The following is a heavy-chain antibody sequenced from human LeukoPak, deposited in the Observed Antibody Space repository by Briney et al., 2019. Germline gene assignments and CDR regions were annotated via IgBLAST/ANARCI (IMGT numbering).Heavy chain of an antibody. D-gene: IGHD3-22*01. J-gene: IGHJ4*02. CDR3: ASDRSSGLYHYDSSGFLF. CDR1: GFTFSSYA. Sequence: GGSLRLSCAASGFTFSSYAMNWIRQAPGKGLEWVSSISSSGDTIYYADSVKGRFSISRDNAKNSLFLQMHGLRAEDTAVYFCASDRSSGLYHYDSSGFLFWGRGTLVTVSS. V-gene: IGHV3-48*04. CDR2: ISSSGDTI.